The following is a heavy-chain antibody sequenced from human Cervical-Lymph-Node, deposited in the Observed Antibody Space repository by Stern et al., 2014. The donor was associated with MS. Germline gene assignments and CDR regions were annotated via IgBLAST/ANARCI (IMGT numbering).Heavy chain of an antibody. Sequence: QVQLMQSGPGLVKPLQTLSLTCTVSGGSVSSGGYFWNWIRPHPGKGLEWIGHVYYSGSIAYNPSLKSRVTISVDTSKNQFSLRLRSVTAADTAVYYCARNPALWYFDLWGRGTLAAVSS. V-gene: IGHV4-31*03. D-gene: IGHD3-3*02. J-gene: IGHJ2*01. CDR3: ARNPALWYFDL. CDR1: GGSVSSGGYF. CDR2: VYYSGSI.